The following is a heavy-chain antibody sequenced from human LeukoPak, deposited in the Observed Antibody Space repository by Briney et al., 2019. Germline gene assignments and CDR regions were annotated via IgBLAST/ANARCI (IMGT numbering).Heavy chain of an antibody. CDR2: ISGSGGST. CDR1: GFTFSSYA. CDR3: AKDRGSGWGIDY. J-gene: IGHJ4*02. V-gene: IGHV3-23*01. Sequence: GGSLRLSCAASGFTFSSYAMSWVRQAPGKGLEWVSTISGSGGSTNYADSAKGRFTISRDNSKNTLHLQMNSLRAGDTAVYHCAKDRGSGWGIDYWGQGTLVTVSS. D-gene: IGHD6-19*01.